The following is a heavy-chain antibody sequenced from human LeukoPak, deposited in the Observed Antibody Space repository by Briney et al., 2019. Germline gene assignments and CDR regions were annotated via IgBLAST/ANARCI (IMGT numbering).Heavy chain of an antibody. CDR1: GFTVSSNY. D-gene: IGHD3-10*01. Sequence: GGSLRLSCAASGFTVSSNYMSWVRQAPGKGLEWVSVIYSGGSTYYADSVKGRFTISRDNSKNTLYLQMNSLRAEDTAVYYCASLYGSGSYKYFDYWGQGTLVTVSS. CDR3: ASLYGSGSYKYFDY. J-gene: IGHJ4*02. V-gene: IGHV3-53*01. CDR2: IYSGGST.